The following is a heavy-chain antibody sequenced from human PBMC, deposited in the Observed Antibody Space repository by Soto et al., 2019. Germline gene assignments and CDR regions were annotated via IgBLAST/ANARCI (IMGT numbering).Heavy chain of an antibody. D-gene: IGHD3-22*01. CDR1: GFTFSSYW. CDR2: INSDGSST. Sequence: EVQLVESGGGLVQPGGSLRLSCAASGFTFSSYWMHWVRQAPGKGLVWVSRINSDGSSTSYADSVKGRLTISRDNAKNTLYLQMNSLRAEDTAVYYCARDYATMIVVNNFDYWGQGTLVTVSS. V-gene: IGHV3-74*01. CDR3: ARDYATMIVVNNFDY. J-gene: IGHJ4*02.